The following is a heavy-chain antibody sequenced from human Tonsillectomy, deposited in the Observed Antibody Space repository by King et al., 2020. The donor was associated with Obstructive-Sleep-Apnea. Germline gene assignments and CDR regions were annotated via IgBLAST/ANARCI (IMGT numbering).Heavy chain of an antibody. V-gene: IGHV3-11*01. CDR3: ARPKWALGVGFDP. D-gene: IGHD1-26*01. CDR1: GFTFSDYY. J-gene: IGHJ5*02. Sequence: VQLVESGGGLVKPGGSLRLSCVASGFTFSDYYMSWIRQAPGKGREWVSYISGSGNTIYYADSVKGRFTISRDNAKNSRSLQMTSLRAEDTAVYYCARPKWALGVGFDPWGQGTLVTVSS. CDR2: ISGSGNTI.